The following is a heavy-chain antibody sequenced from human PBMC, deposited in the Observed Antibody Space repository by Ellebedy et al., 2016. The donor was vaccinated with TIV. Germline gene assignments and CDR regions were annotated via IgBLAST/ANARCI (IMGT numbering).Heavy chain of an antibody. CDR3: ARHGLSGIPAVDY. Sequence: MPSETLSLTCTVSGGSISSSSYYWGWIRQPPGKGLEWIGSIYYSWTTYYNPSLKSRVTISVDTSKNQFSLKLSSVTAADTAVYYCARHGLSGIPAVDYWGQGTLVTVSS. CDR1: GGSISSSSYY. J-gene: IGHJ4*02. CDR2: IYYSWTT. D-gene: IGHD3-10*01. V-gene: IGHV4-39*01.